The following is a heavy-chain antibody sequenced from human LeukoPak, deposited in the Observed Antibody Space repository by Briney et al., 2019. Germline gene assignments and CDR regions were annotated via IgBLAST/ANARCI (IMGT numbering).Heavy chain of an antibody. CDR3: ARHSVRYFDLDPPQNWFDP. J-gene: IGHJ5*02. CDR1: GYSFTSYW. Sequence: GESLKISCKGSGYSFTSYWIGWVRQMPGKGLEWMGIIYPGDSDTRYSPSFQGQVTISADKSISTAYLQWSSLKASDTAMYYCARHSVRYFDLDPPQNWFDPWGQGTLVTVSS. D-gene: IGHD3-9*01. CDR2: IYPGDSDT. V-gene: IGHV5-51*01.